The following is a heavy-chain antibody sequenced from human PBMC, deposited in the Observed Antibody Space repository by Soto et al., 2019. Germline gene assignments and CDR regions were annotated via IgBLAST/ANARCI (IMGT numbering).Heavy chain of an antibody. V-gene: IGHV1-8*01. Sequence: ASVKVSCKASGYTFTSYDINWVRQATGQGLEWMGWMNPNSGNTGYAQKFQGRVTMTRNTSISTAYMELSSLRSEDTAVYYCARAVAPHSPVNWFDPWGQGTLVTVSS. CDR3: ARAVAPHSPVNWFDP. CDR2: MNPNSGNT. CDR1: GYTFTSYD. J-gene: IGHJ5*02. D-gene: IGHD2-21*01.